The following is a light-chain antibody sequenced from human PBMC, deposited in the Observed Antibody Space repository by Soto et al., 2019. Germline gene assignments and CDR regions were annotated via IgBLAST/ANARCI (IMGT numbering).Light chain of an antibody. CDR1: QTVSNN. CDR2: GEA. V-gene: IGKV3-15*01. CDR3: KQYNDWPRT. J-gene: IGKJ1*01. Sequence: MTYSPATLSVSPVERDTVSCRASQTVSNNLAWYQQRPGQAPRLLIYGEATRATGIKDRFSGSGSGKEFTITISSMQYEDFEVYYCKQYNDWPRTVGQGNKVDIK.